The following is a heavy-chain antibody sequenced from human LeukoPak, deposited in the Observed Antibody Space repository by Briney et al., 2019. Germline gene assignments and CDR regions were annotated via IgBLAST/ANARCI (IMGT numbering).Heavy chain of an antibody. D-gene: IGHD3-10*01. J-gene: IGHJ5*02. CDR3: ARANSYGSGSYYNDH. Sequence: GGSLRLSCAASGFTFSSYAMHWVRQAPGKGLESVSAISSSGGSTYYANSVKGRFTISRDNSKNTLYLQMGSLRAEDMAVYYCARANSYGSGSYYNDHWGQGTLVTVSS. CDR2: ISSSGGST. V-gene: IGHV3-64*01. CDR1: GFTFSSYA.